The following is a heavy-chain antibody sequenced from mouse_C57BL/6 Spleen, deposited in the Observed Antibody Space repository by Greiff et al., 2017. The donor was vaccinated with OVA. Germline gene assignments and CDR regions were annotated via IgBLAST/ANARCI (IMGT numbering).Heavy chain of an antibody. CDR3: ARTGYGSRGGFFDG. CDR2: ISYDGSN. J-gene: IGHJ1*03. Sequence: DVKLQESGPGLVKPSQSLSLTCSVTGYSITSGYYWNWIRQFPGNKLEWMGYISYDGSNNYNPSLKNRISITRDTSKNQFFLKLNSVTTEDTATYYCARTGYGSRGGFFDGWGTGTTGNVSS. CDR1: GYSITSGYY. D-gene: IGHD1-1*01. V-gene: IGHV3-6*01.